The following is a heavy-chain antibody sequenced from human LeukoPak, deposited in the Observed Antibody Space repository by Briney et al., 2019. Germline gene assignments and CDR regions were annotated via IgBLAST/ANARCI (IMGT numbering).Heavy chain of an antibody. D-gene: IGHD5-18*01. CDR3: ARDLSYGYDDY. J-gene: IGHJ4*02. CDR2: ISYDGSNK. CDR1: GFTFSSYA. V-gene: IGHV3-30*04. Sequence: GGSLRLSCAASGFTFSSYAMHWVRQAPGEGLEWVAVISYDGSNKYYADSVKGRFTISRDNSKNTLYLQMNSLRAEDTAVYYCARDLSYGYDDYWGQGTLVTVSS.